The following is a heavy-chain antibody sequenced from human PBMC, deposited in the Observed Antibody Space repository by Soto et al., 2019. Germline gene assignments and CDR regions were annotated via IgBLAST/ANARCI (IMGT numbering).Heavy chain of an antibody. V-gene: IGHV1-18*01. CDR2: ISAYNGNT. Sequence: ASVKVSCKASGYTFTSYGISWVRQAPGQGLEWMGWISAYNGNTNYAQKLQGRVTMTTDTSTSTAYMELRSLRSDDTAVYYRARDPLLYSSSTGGDAFDIWGQGTMVTVSS. CDR1: GYTFTSYG. D-gene: IGHD6-6*01. J-gene: IGHJ3*02. CDR3: ARDPLLYSSSTGGDAFDI.